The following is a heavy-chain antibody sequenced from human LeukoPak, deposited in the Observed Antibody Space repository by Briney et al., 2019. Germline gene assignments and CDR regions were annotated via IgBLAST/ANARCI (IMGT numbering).Heavy chain of an antibody. CDR3: AKGGLPLLYYYDS. J-gene: IGHJ4*02. V-gene: IGHV3-23*01. CDR2: ISGSGATT. D-gene: IGHD2/OR15-2a*01. CDR1: GFTFSSYP. Sequence: PGGSLRLSCAASGFTFSSYPMRWVRQAPGKGLEWVSSISGSGATTHYADSVKGRFTISRDTSKNTLYLQMNSLRAEDTAVYYCAKGGLPLLYYYDSWGQGTLVTVSS.